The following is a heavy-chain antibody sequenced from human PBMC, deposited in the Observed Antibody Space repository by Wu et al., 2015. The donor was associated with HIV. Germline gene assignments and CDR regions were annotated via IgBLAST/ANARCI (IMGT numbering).Heavy chain of an antibody. CDR2: IIPLTRET. J-gene: IGHJ4*02. D-gene: IGHD3-16*01. CDR1: GDSFSSYA. CDR3: ATSLEVSGFDY. Sequence: VQLVQSGAEVKNPGSSVTVSCKTSGDSFSSYAIGWVRQAPGQRLEWIGGIIPLTRETNYAQTFKGRVTITADGSTDTAYMELTRLTPEDTAIYYCATSLEVSGFDYWGQGSLVTVSS. V-gene: IGHV1-69*12.